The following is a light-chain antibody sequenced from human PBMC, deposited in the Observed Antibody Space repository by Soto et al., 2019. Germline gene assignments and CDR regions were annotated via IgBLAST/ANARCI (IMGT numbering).Light chain of an antibody. V-gene: IGLV2-8*02. CDR3: STYAGSKNHVI. Sequence: QSVLTQPPSASRSPGQSVTISCTGTSSDIGAYIYVSWYQQHPGKPPKLIIYEFSKRPSGVPDRFSGSKSGNTASLTVSGLQAEDEASYYCSTYAGSKNHVIFGGGTQLTVL. CDR2: EFS. J-gene: IGLJ2*01. CDR1: SSDIGAYIY.